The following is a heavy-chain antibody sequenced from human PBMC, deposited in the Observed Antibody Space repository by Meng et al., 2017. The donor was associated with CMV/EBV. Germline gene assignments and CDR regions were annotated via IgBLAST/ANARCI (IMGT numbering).Heavy chain of an antibody. J-gene: IGHJ4*02. CDR1: GGSISSRG. V-gene: IGHV4-4*07. CDR2: IYSSGST. Sequence: EALSLTGSVRGGSISSRGWSGVRQPAGKGLEWIGRIYSSGSTNYNPSLKSRVTMSVDTSKNQYSLQLNSVTAADTAVYYCASLGGGYWGQGTLVTVSS. CDR3: ASLGGGY. D-gene: IGHD3-16*01.